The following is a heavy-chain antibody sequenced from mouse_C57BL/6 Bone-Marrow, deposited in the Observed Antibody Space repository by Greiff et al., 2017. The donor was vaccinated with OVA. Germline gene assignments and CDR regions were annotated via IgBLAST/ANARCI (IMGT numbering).Heavy chain of an antibody. CDR2: IDPSDSYT. CDR3: AFYSNSY. V-gene: IGHV1-50*01. J-gene: IGHJ3*01. D-gene: IGHD2-5*01. CDR1: GYTFTSYW. Sequence: VQLQESGAELVKPGASVKLSCKASGYTFTSYWMQWVKQRPGQGLEWIGEIDPSDSYTNYNQKFKGKATLTVDTSSSTAYMQLSSLTSEDSAVYYCAFYSNSYWGQGTLVTVSA.